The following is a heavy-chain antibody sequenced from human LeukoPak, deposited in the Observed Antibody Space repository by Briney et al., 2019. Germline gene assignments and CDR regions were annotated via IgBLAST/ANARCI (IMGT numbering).Heavy chain of an antibody. Sequence: PGGSLRLSCAASGFTFSDEYMSWIREAPGKGLEWVSVIYSGGSTYYADSVKGRFTISRDNSKNTLYLQMNSLRAEDTAVYYCVRGDYGDYTLFDYWGQGTLVTVSS. J-gene: IGHJ4*02. CDR1: GFTFSDEY. D-gene: IGHD4-17*01. CDR3: VRGDYGDYTLFDY. V-gene: IGHV3-53*01. CDR2: IYSGGST.